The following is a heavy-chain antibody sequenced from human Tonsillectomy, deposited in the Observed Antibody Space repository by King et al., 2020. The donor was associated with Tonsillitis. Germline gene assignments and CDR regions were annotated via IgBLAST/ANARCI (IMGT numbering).Heavy chain of an antibody. D-gene: IGHD3-3*01. CDR3: AKDWGGITIFGVVIVSYAFDI. V-gene: IGHV3-23*04. J-gene: IGHJ3*02. CDR1: GFTFSSYA. CDR2: ISGSGGST. Sequence: VQLVESGGGLVQPGGSLRLSCAASGFTFSSYAMSWVRQAPGKGLEWVSAISGSGGSTYYADSVKGRFTISRDNSKNTRYLQMNSLRAEDTAVYYCAKDWGGITIFGVVIVSYAFDIWGQGTMVTVSS.